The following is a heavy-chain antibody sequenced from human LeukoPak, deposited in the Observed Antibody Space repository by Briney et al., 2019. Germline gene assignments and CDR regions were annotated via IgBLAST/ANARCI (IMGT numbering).Heavy chain of an antibody. CDR1: GGSISSYY. V-gene: IGHV4-59*01. CDR3: ARTISSYDSAVFDY. Sequence: SETLSLTCTVSGGSISSYYWGWIRQPPGKGLEWIGYIYYSGSTNYNPSLKSRVTISVDTSKNQFSLKLSSVTAADTAVYYCARTISSYDSAVFDYWGQGTLVTVSS. J-gene: IGHJ4*02. CDR2: IYYSGST. D-gene: IGHD5-12*01.